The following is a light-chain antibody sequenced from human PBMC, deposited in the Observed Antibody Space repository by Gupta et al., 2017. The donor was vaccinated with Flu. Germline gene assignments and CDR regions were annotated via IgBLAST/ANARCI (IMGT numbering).Light chain of an antibody. CDR2: AAS. CDR3: QQRNSNIAFK. J-gene: IGKJ4*01. V-gene: IGKV1-9*01. Sequence: ARYKQKPGKAPKVLIYAASTWQSGVPSRLSGSGYRTDFTLTISGLQPEDFAPYYCQQRNSNIAFKFGGGTKVEIK.